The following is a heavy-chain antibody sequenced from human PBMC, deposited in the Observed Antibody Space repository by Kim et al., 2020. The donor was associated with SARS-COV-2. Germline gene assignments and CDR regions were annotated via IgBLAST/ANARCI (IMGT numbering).Heavy chain of an antibody. CDR3: ARRGFSGYDILTGYYNVVDWFDP. CDR2: INAGNGNT. D-gene: IGHD3-9*01. V-gene: IGHV1-3*01. CDR1: GYTFTSYA. J-gene: IGHJ5*02. Sequence: ASVKVSCKASGYTFTSYAMHWVRQAPGQRLEWMGWINAGNGNTKYSQKFQGRVTITSDTSASTAYMELSSLRSEDTAVYYCARRGFSGYDILTGYYNVVDWFDPWGQGTLVTVSS.